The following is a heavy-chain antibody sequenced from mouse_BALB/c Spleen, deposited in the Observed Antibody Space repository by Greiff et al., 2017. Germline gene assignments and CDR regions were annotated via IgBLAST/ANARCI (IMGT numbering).Heavy chain of an antibody. J-gene: IGHJ4*01. CDR1: GFSLTSYG. V-gene: IGHV2-2*02. CDR2: IWSGGST. Sequence: VQVVESGPGLVQPSQSLSITCTVSGFSLTSYGVHWVRQSPGKGLEWLGVIWSGGSTDYNAAFISRLSISKDNSKSQVFFKMNSLQANDTAIYYCARRFGNGDYAMDYWGQGTSVTVSS. CDR3: ARRFGNGDYAMDY. D-gene: IGHD2-1*01.